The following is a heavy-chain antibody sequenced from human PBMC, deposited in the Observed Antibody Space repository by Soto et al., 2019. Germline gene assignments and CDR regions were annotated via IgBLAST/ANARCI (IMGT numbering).Heavy chain of an antibody. CDR3: ARDPSMVRGENWYFGL. V-gene: IGHV3-21*01. D-gene: IGHD3-10*01. CDR1: GFTFSSYS. Sequence: EVQLVESGGGLVKPGGSLRLSCAASGFTFSSYSMNWVRQAPGKGLEWVSSISSSRSYIYYADSVRGRFTISRDDAKNSLSLQMNGLRAEDRAVYYCARDPSMVRGENWYFGLWGRGTLVTVSS. CDR2: ISSSRSYI. J-gene: IGHJ2*01.